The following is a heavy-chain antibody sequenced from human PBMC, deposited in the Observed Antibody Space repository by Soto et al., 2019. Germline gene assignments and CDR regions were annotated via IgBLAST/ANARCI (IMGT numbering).Heavy chain of an antibody. D-gene: IGHD1-26*01. CDR3: ARDIVGGRLDAFDI. J-gene: IGHJ3*02. CDR1: GYTFTGYY. CDR2: IDPNSGGT. Sequence: ASVKVSCKASGYTFTGYYMHWVRQAPGQGLEWMGWIDPNSGGTNYAQKFQGWVTMTRDTSISTAYMELSRLRSDDTAVYYCARDIVGGRLDAFDIWGQGTMVTVSS. V-gene: IGHV1-2*04.